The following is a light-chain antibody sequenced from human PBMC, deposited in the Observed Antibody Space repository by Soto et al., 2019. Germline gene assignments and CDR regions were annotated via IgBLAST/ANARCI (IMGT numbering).Light chain of an antibody. J-gene: IGKJ1*01. V-gene: IGKV3-20*01. Sequence: EIVMTQSPGTLSVSPVEIATLSFMASQSVSSSYLAWSQQKPGQAPRLLIYGASSRATGIPDRFSGSGSGTDFTLTISRLEPEDFAVYYCHQYDNSHWTFGQGTKVDIK. CDR2: GAS. CDR3: HQYDNSHWT. CDR1: QSVSSSY.